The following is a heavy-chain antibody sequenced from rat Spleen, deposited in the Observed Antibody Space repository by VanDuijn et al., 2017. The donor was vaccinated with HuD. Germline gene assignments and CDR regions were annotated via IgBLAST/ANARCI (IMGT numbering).Heavy chain of an antibody. CDR1: GFIFSRSA. D-gene: IGHD4-3*01. CDR2: ITNTGGST. V-gene: IGHV5S23*01. Sequence: EVQLVESGGGLVQPGRSLKLSCAASGFIFSRSAMAWIRQAPGKGLEWVASITNTGGSTYYPDSVKGRFTISRDNAKSTLYLQMDSLRSEDTATYYCAVAGYGYWGQGVVVTVSS. J-gene: IGHJ2*01. CDR3: AVAGYGY.